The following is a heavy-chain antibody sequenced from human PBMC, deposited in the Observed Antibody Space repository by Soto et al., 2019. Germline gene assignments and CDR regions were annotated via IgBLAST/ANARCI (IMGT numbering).Heavy chain of an antibody. D-gene: IGHD2-2*01. V-gene: IGHV1-18*01. CDR2: ISAYNGNT. J-gene: IGHJ6*02. Sequence: ASVKVSCKASGYTFTSYGISWVRRAPGQGLEWMGWISAYNGNTNYAQKLQGRVTMTTDTSTSTAYMELRSLRSDDTAVYYCARTSYCSSTSCYEVGYYYYYGMDVWGQGTTVTVS. CDR1: GYTFTSYG. CDR3: ARTSYCSSTSCYEVGYYYYYGMDV.